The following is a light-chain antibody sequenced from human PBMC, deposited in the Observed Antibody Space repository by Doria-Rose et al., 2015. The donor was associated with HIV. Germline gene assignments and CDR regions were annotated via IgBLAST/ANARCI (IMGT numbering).Light chain of an antibody. CDR3: HQYGTSWT. V-gene: IGKV3-20*01. CDR2: DGS. CDR1: QSFGSTY. J-gene: IGKJ1*01. Sequence: TQSPGTLSLSPGERATLSCRASQSFGSTYLAWYQQKPGQAPSLLIYDGSTRATGIPDRFSASGSGTDFTLTINRLEPEDFALYYRHQYGTSWTFGQGTKVEI.